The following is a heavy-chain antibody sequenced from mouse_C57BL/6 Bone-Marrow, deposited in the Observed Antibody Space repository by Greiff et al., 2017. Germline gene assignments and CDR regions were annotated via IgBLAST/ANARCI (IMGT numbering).Heavy chain of an antibody. Sequence: EVKLVESGGGLVQPKGSLKLSCAASGFTFNTYAMHWVRQAPGKGLEWVARIRSKGSNYATYYADSVKDRFTISRDDSQSMLYLQMNNLKTEDTAMYYCVRDSPTVSYAMDYWGQGTSVTVSS. V-gene: IGHV10-3*01. D-gene: IGHD6-1*01. CDR2: IRSKGSNYAT. J-gene: IGHJ4*01. CDR3: VRDSPTVSYAMDY. CDR1: GFTFNTYA.